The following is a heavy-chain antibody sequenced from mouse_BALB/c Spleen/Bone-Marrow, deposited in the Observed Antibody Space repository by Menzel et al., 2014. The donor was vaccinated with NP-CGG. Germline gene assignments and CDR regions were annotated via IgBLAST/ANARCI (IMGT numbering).Heavy chain of an antibody. CDR2: INPYNDGT. Sequence: EVQLQQSGPELVKPGASVKMSCKASGYTFTSYVMHWVKQKPGRGLEWIGYINPYNDGTKYNEKFKGKATLTSDKSSSTAYMELSSLTSEDSAVYYCTRGVYYDYDEGAMDYWGQGSSVTDSS. D-gene: IGHD2-4*01. J-gene: IGHJ4*01. CDR1: GYTFTSYV. V-gene: IGHV1-14*01. CDR3: TRGVYYDYDEGAMDY.